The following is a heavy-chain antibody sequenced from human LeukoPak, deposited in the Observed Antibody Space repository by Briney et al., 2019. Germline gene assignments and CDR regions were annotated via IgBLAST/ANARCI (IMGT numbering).Heavy chain of an antibody. Sequence: PSETLSLTCTVSGGSISSYYWSWIRQPPGKGLEWIGYIYYSGSTNYNPSLKSRVTISVDTSKNQFSLTLSSVTAADTAVYYCASSDSAVAGVFDYWGQGTLVTVSS. J-gene: IGHJ4*02. CDR1: GGSISSYY. V-gene: IGHV4-59*08. D-gene: IGHD6-19*01. CDR2: IYYSGST. CDR3: ASSDSAVAGVFDY.